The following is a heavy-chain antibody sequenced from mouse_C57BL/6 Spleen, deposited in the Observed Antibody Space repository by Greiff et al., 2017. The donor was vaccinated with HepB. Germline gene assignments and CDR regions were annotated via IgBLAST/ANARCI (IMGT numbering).Heavy chain of an antibody. CDR1: GYTFTSYW. V-gene: IGHV1-53*01. CDR3: ARDDYGSSPYLDY. CDR2: INPSNGGT. Sequence: VQLQQSGTELVKPGASVKLSCKASGYTFTSYWMHWVKQRPGQGLEWIGNINPSNGGTNYNEKFKSKATLTVDKSSSTAYMQLSSLTSEDSAVYYCARDDYGSSPYLDYWGQGTTLTVSS. J-gene: IGHJ2*01. D-gene: IGHD1-1*01.